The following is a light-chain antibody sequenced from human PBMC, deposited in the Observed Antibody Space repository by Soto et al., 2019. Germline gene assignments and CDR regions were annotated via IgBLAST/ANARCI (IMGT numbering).Light chain of an antibody. V-gene: IGKV3-11*01. Sequence: ETVLTQSPATLSLSPGERAILSCRASQSVSSYLAWYQQKPGQAPRLLISDASNRATGIPDRFSGSGSGTDFTLTISSPEPEDFAVYYCQQRSSWPLTFGGGTKVEIK. CDR2: DAS. CDR1: QSVSSY. J-gene: IGKJ4*01. CDR3: QQRSSWPLT.